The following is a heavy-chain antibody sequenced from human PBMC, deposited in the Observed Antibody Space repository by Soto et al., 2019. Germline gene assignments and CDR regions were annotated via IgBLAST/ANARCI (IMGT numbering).Heavy chain of an antibody. CDR3: ASLSDREGRAFDL. CDR2: IIPILGIA. V-gene: IGHV1-69*02. CDR1: GVTFSSYT. J-gene: IGHJ3*01. Sequence: SVKVSCKASGVTFSSYTISWVRQAPGQGLEWMGRIIPILGIANYAQKFQGRVTITADKSTSTAYMELSSLRSEDTAVYYCASLSDREGRAFDLWGQATRVTVS.